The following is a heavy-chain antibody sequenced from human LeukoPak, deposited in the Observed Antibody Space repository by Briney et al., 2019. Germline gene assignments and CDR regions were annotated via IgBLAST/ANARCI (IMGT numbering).Heavy chain of an antibody. CDR2: IYYSGST. J-gene: IGHJ3*02. V-gene: IGHV4-31*03. D-gene: IGHD3-22*01. CDR3: ARHVSERVGYYPRDDAFDI. CDR1: GGSITSGGYY. Sequence: SQTLSLTCTVSGGSITSGGYYWSWIRQHPGKGLEWIGYIYYSGSTNYNPSLKSRVTISVDTSKNQFSLKLSSVTAADTAVYYCARHVSERVGYYPRDDAFDIWGQGTMVTVSS.